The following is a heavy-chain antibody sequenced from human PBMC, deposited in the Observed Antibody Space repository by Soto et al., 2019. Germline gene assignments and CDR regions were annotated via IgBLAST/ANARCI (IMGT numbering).Heavy chain of an antibody. CDR3: ARDDYGDYYFDY. V-gene: IGHV1-18*01. J-gene: IGHJ4*02. D-gene: IGHD4-17*01. Sequence: GASVKVSCKASGYTFTSYGISWVRQAPGQGLERMGWISAYNGNTNYAQKLQGRVTMTRDTSASAAYMELSSLRSEDTAVYYCARDDYGDYYFDYWGQGTVGTVSS. CDR2: ISAYNGNT. CDR1: GYTFTSYG.